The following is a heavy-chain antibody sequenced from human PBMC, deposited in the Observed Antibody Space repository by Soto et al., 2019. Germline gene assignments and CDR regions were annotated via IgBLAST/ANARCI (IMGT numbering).Heavy chain of an antibody. J-gene: IGHJ5*02. Sequence: QVQLQESGPGLVKPSQTLSLTCTVSGGSISSGGYYWSWIRQHPGKGLEWIGYIHYSGSTYYNPSLKSRVTIAVDTSNNQFSLKLSSVTAADTAVYDCARGNTVTTVRWFDHWGQGTLVTVSS. D-gene: IGHD4-4*01. V-gene: IGHV4-31*03. CDR1: GGSISSGGYY. CDR2: IHYSGST. CDR3: ARGNTVTTVRWFDH.